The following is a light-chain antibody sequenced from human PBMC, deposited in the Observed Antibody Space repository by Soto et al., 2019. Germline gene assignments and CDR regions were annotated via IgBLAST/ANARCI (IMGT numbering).Light chain of an antibody. J-gene: IGKJ5*01. CDR1: QSLSSSY. Sequence: EIVLTQSPGTLSLSPGGGATLPCSGCQSLSSSYLAWYQQKPGQAPTRLICAASSRATGIPDRFSGSGSGTDFTLTISRLEPEDFTVYYCQQYGSSPPITFCQGTRLEI. CDR3: QQYGSSPPIT. CDR2: AAS. V-gene: IGKV3-20*01.